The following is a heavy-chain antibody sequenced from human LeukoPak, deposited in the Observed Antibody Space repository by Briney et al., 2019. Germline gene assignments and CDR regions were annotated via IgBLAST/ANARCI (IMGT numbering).Heavy chain of an antibody. D-gene: IGHD3-3*01. V-gene: IGHV1-18*01. CDR2: ISAYNGNT. CDR1: GYTFTSYG. J-gene: IGHJ6*03. Sequence: ASVKVSCKASGYTFTSYGISWVRRAPGQGLEWMGWISAYNGNTNYAQKLQGRVTMTTDTSTSTAYMELRSLRSDDTAVYYCARRFLEWLLKGSNYYYYMDVWGKGTTVTVSS. CDR3: ARRFLEWLLKGSNYYYYMDV.